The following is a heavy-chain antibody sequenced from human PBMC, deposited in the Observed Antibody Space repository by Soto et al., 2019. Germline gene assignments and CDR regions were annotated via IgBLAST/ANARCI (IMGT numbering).Heavy chain of an antibody. Sequence: EVQLLESGGGLVQPGGSLRLSCAASGFAFHTHALSWVRQAPGKGLEWVSGISASGVTTYYADSVKGRFTISRDNSKNTATLQMNSLRAEDTAFYSCAKDRTPPLSLSPAPQAIKNLLVGQCFDSWGQGTLVTVSS. CDR3: AKDRTPPLSLSPAPQAIKNLLVGQCFDS. J-gene: IGHJ4*02. D-gene: IGHD2-8*02. V-gene: IGHV3-23*01. CDR1: GFAFHTHA. CDR2: ISASGVTT.